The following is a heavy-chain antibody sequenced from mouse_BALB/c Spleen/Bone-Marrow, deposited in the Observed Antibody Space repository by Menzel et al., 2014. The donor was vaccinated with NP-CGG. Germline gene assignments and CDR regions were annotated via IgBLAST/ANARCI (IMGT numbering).Heavy chain of an antibody. D-gene: IGHD3-1*01. V-gene: IGHV2-9*02. CDR3: ARARATSWFAY. J-gene: IGHJ3*01. CDR2: IWAGGNT. CDR1: GFSLTRYD. Sequence: QVHVKQSGPGLVAPSQSLSITCTVSGFSLTRYDVHWVRQPPGKGLEWLGVIWAGGNTNYNSALMSRLSISKDNSKSQVFLKMNSLENDDTATYYCARARATSWFAYWGQGTLVTVSA.